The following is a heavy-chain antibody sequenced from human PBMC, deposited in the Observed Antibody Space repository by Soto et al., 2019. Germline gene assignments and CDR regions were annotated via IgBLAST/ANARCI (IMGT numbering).Heavy chain of an antibody. CDR2: INHSGST. Sequence: SETLSLTCAVYGGSFSGYYWSWIRQPPGKGLEWIGEINHSGSTNYNPSLKSRVTISVDTSKNQFSLKLSSVTAADTAVYYCARTGVGSGWYDFFDYWGQGTLVTVSS. V-gene: IGHV4-34*01. CDR1: GGSFSGYY. CDR3: ARTGVGSGWYDFFDY. D-gene: IGHD6-19*01. J-gene: IGHJ4*02.